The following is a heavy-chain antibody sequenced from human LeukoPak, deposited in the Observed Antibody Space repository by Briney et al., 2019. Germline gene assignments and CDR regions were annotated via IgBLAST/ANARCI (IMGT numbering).Heavy chain of an antibody. V-gene: IGHV4-59*12. CDR2: IYYSGST. J-gene: IGHJ4*02. D-gene: IGHD6-13*01. CDR1: GGSISSYY. CDR3: ARAGSWRIAIDY. Sequence: SETLSLTCTVSGGSISSYYWSWIRQPPGKGLEWIGYIYYSGSTYYNPSLKSRVTISVDTSKNQFSLKLSSVTAADTAVYYCARAGSWRIAIDYWGQGTLVTVSS.